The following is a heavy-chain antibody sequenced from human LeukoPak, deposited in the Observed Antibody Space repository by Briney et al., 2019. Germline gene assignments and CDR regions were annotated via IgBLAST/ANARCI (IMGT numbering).Heavy chain of an antibody. CDR1: GGSFSGYY. J-gene: IGHJ1*01. CDR2: INHSGST. Sequence: SETLSLTCAVYGGSFSGYYWSWIRQPPGKGLEWIGEINHSGSTNYNPSLKSRVTMSVDTSKNQFSLKLNSTTAADTAVYYCARHGTVAGPFQHWGQGTLVAVSS. CDR3: ARHGTVAGPFQH. V-gene: IGHV4-34*01. D-gene: IGHD2-8*02.